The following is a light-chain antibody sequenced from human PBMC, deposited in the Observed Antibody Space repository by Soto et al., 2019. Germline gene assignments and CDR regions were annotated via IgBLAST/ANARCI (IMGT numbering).Light chain of an antibody. J-gene: IGKJ1*01. CDR1: QSLQHNNGNTL. CDR2: LGS. Sequence: EIVMTQSPLSLTVTPGEPASISCKSSQSLQHNNGNTLLDWYMQKPGQSPQLLIYLGSRRAPGAPDRVSGSGSGTDFTLRISTVEAEDAAIYYCMQALQTPRTFGQGTKLEL. CDR3: MQALQTPRT. V-gene: IGKV2-28*01.